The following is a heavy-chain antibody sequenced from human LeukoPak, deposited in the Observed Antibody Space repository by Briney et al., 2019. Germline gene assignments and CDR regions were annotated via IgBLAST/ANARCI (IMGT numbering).Heavy chain of an antibody. CDR2: IDWDDGK. Sequence: SGPALVKPTQTLTLTCTFSGFSLSTSGMCVSWIRQPPGKALEWLARIDWDDGKYYSTSLKTRLTISKDTSKNQVVLTMTNMDPVDTATYYCARIPLGTATSDYWGQGTLVTVSS. V-gene: IGHV2-70*11. CDR1: GFSLSTSGMC. D-gene: IGHD2-8*02. J-gene: IGHJ4*02. CDR3: ARIPLGTATSDY.